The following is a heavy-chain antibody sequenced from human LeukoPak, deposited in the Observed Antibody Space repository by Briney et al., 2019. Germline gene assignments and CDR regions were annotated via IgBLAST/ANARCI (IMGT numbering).Heavy chain of an antibody. D-gene: IGHD3-9*01. CDR2: IYYSGST. CDR1: GGSISSYY. J-gene: IGHJ4*02. Sequence: NPSETLSLTCTVSGGSISSYYWSWIRQPPGKGLEWIGYIYYSGSTNYNPSLKSRVTISVDTSKNQFSLKLSSVTAADTAVYYCARTLRYFDWCFDYWGQGTLVTVSS. CDR3: ARTLRYFDWCFDY. V-gene: IGHV4-59*01.